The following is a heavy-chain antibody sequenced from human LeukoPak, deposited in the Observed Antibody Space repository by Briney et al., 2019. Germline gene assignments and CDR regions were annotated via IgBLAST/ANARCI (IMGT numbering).Heavy chain of an antibody. CDR1: GYSISSGYY. CDR2: IYHSGST. V-gene: IGHV4-38-2*02. J-gene: IGHJ6*03. Sequence: SETLSLTCTVSGYSISSGYYWGWIRQPPGKGLEWIGSIYHSGSTYYNPSLKGRVTISVDTSKNQFSLKLSSVTAADTAVFYCARGSCSGGSCYVGYYYYMDVWGKGTTVTVSS. D-gene: IGHD2-15*01. CDR3: ARGSCSGGSCYVGYYYYMDV.